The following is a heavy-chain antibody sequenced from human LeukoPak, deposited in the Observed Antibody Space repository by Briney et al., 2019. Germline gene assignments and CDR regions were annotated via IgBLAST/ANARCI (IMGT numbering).Heavy chain of an antibody. CDR3: ARSGSSWYQRGGFDY. J-gene: IGHJ4*02. CDR1: GGSISSYY. V-gene: IGHV4-59*01. CDR2: IYYSGST. D-gene: IGHD6-13*01. Sequence: SETLSLTCTVSGGSISSYYWSWIRQPPGKGLEWIGYIYYSGSTNYNPSLKSRVTISVDTSKNQFSLKLSSVTAADTAVYYCARSGSSWYQRGGFDYWGQGTLVTVSS.